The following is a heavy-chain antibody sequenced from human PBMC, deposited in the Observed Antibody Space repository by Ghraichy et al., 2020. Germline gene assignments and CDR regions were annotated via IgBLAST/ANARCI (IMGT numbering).Heavy chain of an antibody. CDR2: IRTKPKNYAT. J-gene: IGHJ6*02. Sequence: GESLNISCAASGFTFSSSAMHWVRQASGKGLEWVGRIRTKPKNYATLYGASVKGRFTIYRDDSENTAYLEMNSLKTEDTAVYYCTPDYGDHDEYYYGMDVWGQGTTVTGSS. V-gene: IGHV3-73*01. CDR1: GFTFSSSA. D-gene: IGHD4-17*01. CDR3: TPDYGDHDEYYYGMDV.